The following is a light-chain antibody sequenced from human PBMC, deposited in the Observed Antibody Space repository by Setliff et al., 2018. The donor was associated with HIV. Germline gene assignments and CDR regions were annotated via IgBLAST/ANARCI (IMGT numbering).Light chain of an antibody. Sequence: QSALTQAASVSGSPGQSITMSCTGTRSDVGGYNYVSWYQQHPGKAPKLMIYDVSNRPSGVSNRFSGSKSGNTASLTISRLQAEDEADYHCSSYTSTSTLCVFGTGTRSPS. J-gene: IGLJ1*01. V-gene: IGLV2-14*03. CDR1: RSDVGGYNY. CDR2: DVS. CDR3: SSYTSTSTLCV.